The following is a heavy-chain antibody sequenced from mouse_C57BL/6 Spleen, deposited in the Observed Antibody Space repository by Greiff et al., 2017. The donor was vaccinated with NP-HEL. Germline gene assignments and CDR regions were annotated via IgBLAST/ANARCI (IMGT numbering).Heavy chain of an antibody. J-gene: IGHJ2*01. Sequence: EVQGVESGGGLVKPGGSLKLSCAASGFTFSDYGMHWVRQAPEKGLEWVAYISSGSSTIYYADTVKGRFTISRDNAKNTLFLQMTSLRSEDTAMYYCARTTVVAPDYWGQGTTLTVSS. CDR1: GFTFSDYG. CDR3: ARTTVVAPDY. V-gene: IGHV5-17*01. D-gene: IGHD1-1*01. CDR2: ISSGSSTI.